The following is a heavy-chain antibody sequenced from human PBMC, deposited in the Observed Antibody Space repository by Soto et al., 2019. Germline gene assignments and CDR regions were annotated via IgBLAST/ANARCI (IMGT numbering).Heavy chain of an antibody. CDR3: ARGQRFSDSFDP. J-gene: IGHJ5*02. V-gene: IGHV4-4*07. CDR2: IYSSGGT. CDR1: GGAIRGYY. D-gene: IGHD3-3*01. Sequence: LSPTCTVSGGAIRGYYWTWIRQSAGKGLEWIGRIYSSGGTKYNPSLQSRVTMSLDTSKNQFSLRLTSVTAADTAVYYCARGQRFSDSFDPWGQGTLVTVSS.